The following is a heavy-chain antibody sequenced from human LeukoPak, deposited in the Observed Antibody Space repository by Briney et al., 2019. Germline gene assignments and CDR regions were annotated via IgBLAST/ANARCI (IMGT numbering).Heavy chain of an antibody. CDR3: ARANYVWGSPMFY. CDR1: GFTFSTYW. V-gene: IGHV3-7*01. CDR2: IKQDGGEQ. Sequence: KAGGSLRLSCAASGFTFSTYWMSWVRQAPGEGLEWVANIKQDGGEQSYVDSVKGRFAISRDNAKNSLYLQMNSLRGEDTAVYYCARANYVWGSPMFYWGQGTLVTVSS. D-gene: IGHD3-16*01. J-gene: IGHJ4*02.